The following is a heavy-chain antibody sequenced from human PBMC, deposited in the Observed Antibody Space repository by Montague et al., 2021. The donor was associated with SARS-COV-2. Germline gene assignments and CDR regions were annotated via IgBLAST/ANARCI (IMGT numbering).Heavy chain of an antibody. V-gene: IGHV4-59*01. CDR2: IYYRGTT. D-gene: IGHD2-21*02. J-gene: IGHJ5*02. CDR1: GGSIDSYY. CDR3: ARALQYNCFDA. Sequence: SETLSLTCTVSGGSIDSYYWSWLRQPPGKGLEWIGYIYYRGTTNYNPSLESRVTMSVDTSKNQFSLNLSSVTAADTAMYYCARALQYNCFDAWGQGTLVTVSS.